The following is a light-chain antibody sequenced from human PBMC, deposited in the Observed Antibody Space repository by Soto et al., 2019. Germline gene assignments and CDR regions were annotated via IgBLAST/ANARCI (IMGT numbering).Light chain of an antibody. CDR1: SPNIGSNS. CDR3: AAWDDSLNAHV. J-gene: IGLJ1*01. CDR2: NNN. Sequence: QLVLTQPPSASGTPGQRVTISCSGSSPNIGSNSVNWYQQHPGTAPTLLIYNNNQRPSGVPDRFSGSKSGTSASLAISGLQSEDEADYYCAAWDDSLNAHVFGPGTKLTVL. V-gene: IGLV1-44*01.